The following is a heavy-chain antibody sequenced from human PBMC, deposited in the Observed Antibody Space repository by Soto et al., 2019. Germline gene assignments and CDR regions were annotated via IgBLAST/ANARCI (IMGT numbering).Heavy chain of an antibody. CDR2: ITPVFGTA. CDR1: ADTFNSYS. Sequence: QVQLVQSGAEVKKPGSSVKVSCKASADTFNSYSLSWLRQAPGQRLEWMGGITPVFGTADYAQSFEDRLTITLDDSTRTVYMELSSLRSDDTAVYYCARSLEGTTVTNWFDPWGQGALVTVSS. D-gene: IGHD4-17*01. J-gene: IGHJ5*02. CDR3: ARSLEGTTVTNWFDP. V-gene: IGHV1-69*01.